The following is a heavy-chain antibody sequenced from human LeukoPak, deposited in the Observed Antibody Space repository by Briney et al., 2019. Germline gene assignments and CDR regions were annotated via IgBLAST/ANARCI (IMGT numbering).Heavy chain of an antibody. CDR2: ISSSSSTI. J-gene: IGHJ5*02. CDR3: AKTNNP. V-gene: IGHV3-48*01. Sequence: GGSLRLSCTASGFTFSSYWMSWVRQAPGKGLEWVSYISSSSSTIYYADSVKGRFTISRDNAKNTLYLQMNSLRAEDTAVYYCAKTNNPWGQGTLVTVSS. CDR1: GFTFSSYW.